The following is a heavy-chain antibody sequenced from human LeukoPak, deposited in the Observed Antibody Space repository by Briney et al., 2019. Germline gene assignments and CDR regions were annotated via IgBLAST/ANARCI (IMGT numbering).Heavy chain of an antibody. CDR2: ISSSGSTI. Sequence: PGGSLRLSCAASGFTFSDYYMSWIRQAPGKGLEWVSYISSSGSTIYYADSVKGRFTISRDNAKSSLYLQMNSLRAEDTAVYYCARAGRYSYDSSGYYYDAFDIWGQGTMVTVSS. D-gene: IGHD3-22*01. V-gene: IGHV3-11*04. CDR1: GFTFSDYY. J-gene: IGHJ3*02. CDR3: ARAGRYSYDSSGYYYDAFDI.